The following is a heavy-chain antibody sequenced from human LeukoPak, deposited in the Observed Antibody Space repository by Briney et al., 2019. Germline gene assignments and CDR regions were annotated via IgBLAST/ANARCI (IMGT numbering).Heavy chain of an antibody. D-gene: IGHD2-2*01. CDR3: ARVAGIVVVPAVQRIYYMDV. Sequence: SETLSLTCTVSGGSISSYYWSWIRQPAGKGLEWIGRIYISGSTNYSPSLKSRVTMSVDTSKNQFSLKLSSVTAADTAVYYCARVAGIVVVPAVQRIYYMDVWGKGTTVTISS. CDR2: IYISGST. J-gene: IGHJ6*03. CDR1: GGSISSYY. V-gene: IGHV4-4*07.